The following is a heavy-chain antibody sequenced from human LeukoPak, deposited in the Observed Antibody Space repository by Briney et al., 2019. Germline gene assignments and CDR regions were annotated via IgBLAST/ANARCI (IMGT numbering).Heavy chain of an antibody. CDR3: AKLRSGFDP. CDR1: GFTFSNYG. CDR2: IRGGDDST. V-gene: IGHV3-23*01. J-gene: IGHJ5*02. Sequence: PGGSLRLSCAASGFTFSNYGMSWVRQAPGKGLEWVSAIRGGDDSTYYADSVKGRFTISRDNSKNTLYLQMNSLRAEDTAVYYCAKLRSGFDPWGQGTLVTVSS.